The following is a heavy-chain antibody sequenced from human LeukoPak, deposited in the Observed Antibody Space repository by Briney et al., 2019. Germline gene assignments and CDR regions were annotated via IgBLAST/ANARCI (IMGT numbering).Heavy chain of an antibody. V-gene: IGHV4-34*01. Sequence: ASETLSLTCAIYGRSFSGYYWSWIRQPPGKGLECIGEINHSGSTNYNPSLKSRVTISIDTSKNQFSLKLISVTAADTAVYYCNGYCSSSSCYGGDYWGQGTLVTVSS. CDR2: INHSGST. CDR3: NGYCSSSSCYGGDY. J-gene: IGHJ4*02. CDR1: GRSFSGYY. D-gene: IGHD2-2*03.